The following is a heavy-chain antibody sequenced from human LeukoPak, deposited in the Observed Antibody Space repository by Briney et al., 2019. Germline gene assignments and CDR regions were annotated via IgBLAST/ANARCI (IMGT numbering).Heavy chain of an antibody. CDR2: INPNSGDT. V-gene: IGHV1-2*02. J-gene: IGHJ5*01. Sequence: ASVKVSCKASGYTFTDYYMHWVRQAPGQGLEWMGWINPNSGDTNYAQKFQGRVTMTRDTSLSTAYMDLTSLRSDDTAVYYCVRDDYNGNSFDSWGPGTLVTVSS. CDR1: GYTFTDYY. CDR3: VRDDYNGNSFDS. D-gene: IGHD4-23*01.